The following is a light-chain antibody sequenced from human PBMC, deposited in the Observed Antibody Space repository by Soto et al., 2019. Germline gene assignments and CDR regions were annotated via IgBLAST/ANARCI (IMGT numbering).Light chain of an antibody. CDR1: SSDVGRYNY. CDR2: EVN. CDR3: TSYAGGNHV. J-gene: IGLJ1*01. V-gene: IGLV2-8*01. Sequence: QSALTQPPSASGSPGQSVTISCTGTSSDVGRYNYVSWYQQRPGKVPKLMVYEVNKRPSGVPDRFSGSKSGNTASLTVSGLQTEDEADYYCTSYAGGNHVFGTGTKLTVL.